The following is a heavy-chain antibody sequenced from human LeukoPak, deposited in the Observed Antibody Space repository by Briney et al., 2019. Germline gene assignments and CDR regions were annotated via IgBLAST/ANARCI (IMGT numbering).Heavy chain of an antibody. D-gene: IGHD3-3*01. CDR2: ISGSYTTI. CDR3: ARILYDFWSGYYVYYYYYMDV. CDR1: GFSFSSYS. J-gene: IGHJ6*03. V-gene: IGHV3-48*01. Sequence: PWGSLRLSCAASGFSFSSYSMNWVGQAPGKGLEWVSYISGSYTTIYYADSVKGRFTISRDNAKNSLYLQMNSLRAEDTAVYYCARILYDFWSGYYVYYYYYMDVWGKGTTVTVSS.